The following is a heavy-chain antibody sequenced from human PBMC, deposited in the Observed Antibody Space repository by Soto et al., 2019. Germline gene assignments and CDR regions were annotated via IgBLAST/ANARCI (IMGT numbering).Heavy chain of an antibody. Sequence: SGPTLVNPTQTLALTCSFSGFSLDTAGMRVAWIRQPPGKALEWLARIDWDAGKFYNTSLKTRLTISKDTFRNQVVLTMTNMHPLDTATYYGTRMPYRNRYYGMHVWGQGTTRTVSS. V-gene: IGHV2-70*04. D-gene: IGHD1-1*01. CDR2: IDWDAGK. CDR3: TRMPYRNRYYGMHV. CDR1: GFSLDTAGMR. J-gene: IGHJ6*02.